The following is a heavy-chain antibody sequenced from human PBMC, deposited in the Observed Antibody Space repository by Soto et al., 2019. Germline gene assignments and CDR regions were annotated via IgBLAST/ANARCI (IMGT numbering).Heavy chain of an antibody. CDR3: AARGTRWQHSPFDY. D-gene: IGHD1-1*01. CDR2: FDPEDGET. V-gene: IGHV1-24*01. CDR1: GHTLTELS. J-gene: IGHJ4*02. Sequence: QVQLLQSGAEVKKPGASVKVSCKVSGHTLTELSMHWVRQAPGRGLEWMGGFDPEDGETIFAQKFQGRVTMTEDTSTDSTYMELTSLRSEDTAVSYCAARGTRWQHSPFDYWGQGTLVTIYS.